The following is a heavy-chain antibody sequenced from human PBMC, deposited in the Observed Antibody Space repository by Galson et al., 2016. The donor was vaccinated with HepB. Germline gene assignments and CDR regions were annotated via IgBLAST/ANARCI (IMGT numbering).Heavy chain of an antibody. D-gene: IGHD3-22*01. CDR2: INQDGSEN. J-gene: IGHJ3*02. CDR3: ASAYYDSSGYWAPFDI. Sequence: SLRLSCAASGFTFSSYWMSWVRQAPGKGLEWVANINQDGSENYYVDSVKGRFTISRDNAKNSLYLQMNSLRAEDTAVYYCASAYYDSSGYWAPFDIWGQGTMVTVSS. V-gene: IGHV3-7*01. CDR1: GFTFSSYW.